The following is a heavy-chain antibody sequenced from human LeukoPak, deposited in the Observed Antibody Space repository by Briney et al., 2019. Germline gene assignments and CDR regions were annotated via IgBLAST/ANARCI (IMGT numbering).Heavy chain of an antibody. J-gene: IGHJ4*02. CDR2: MNPNSGNT. V-gene: IGHV1-8*03. D-gene: IGHD2-15*01. Sequence: ASVKVSCKASGYTFTSYDINWVRQATGQGLEWMGWMNPNSGNTGYAQKFQGRVTITRNTSISTAYMELSSLRSEDTAVYYCARGLSCSGGSCYLYYFDYWGQGTLVTVSS. CDR3: ARGLSCSGGSCYLYYFDY. CDR1: GYTFTSYD.